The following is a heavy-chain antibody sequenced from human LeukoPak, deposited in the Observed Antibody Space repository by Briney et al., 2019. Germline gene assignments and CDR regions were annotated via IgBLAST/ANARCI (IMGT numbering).Heavy chain of an antibody. CDR3: ARLRYFDWLLPDY. CDR2: IYPGDSDT. V-gene: IGHV5-51*01. CDR1: GYSFTSYW. J-gene: IGHJ4*02. D-gene: IGHD3-9*01. Sequence: GESLKTPCQGSGYSFTSYWIAWVRPMPGKGLEWMGIIYPGDSDTRYSPCFQGQVTISADKSISTAYLQWSSLKAADTAMYYCARLRYFDWLLPDYWGQGTLVTVSS.